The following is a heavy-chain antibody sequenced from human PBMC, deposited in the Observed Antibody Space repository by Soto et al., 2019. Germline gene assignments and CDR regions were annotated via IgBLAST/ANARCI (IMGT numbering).Heavy chain of an antibody. D-gene: IGHD2-8*01. CDR3: ARDTRAGVLDY. CDR2: IHYSGDT. CDR1: GGSISIYY. V-gene: IGHV4-59*01. J-gene: IGHJ4*02. Sequence: SETLSLTCTVSGGSISIYYWSLIRQPPGKGLEWIGYIHYSGDTNYNPSLKSRVTISVDTYKNQFSLSLSSLTAADTAVYYCARDTRAGVLDYWGQGTLVTVFS.